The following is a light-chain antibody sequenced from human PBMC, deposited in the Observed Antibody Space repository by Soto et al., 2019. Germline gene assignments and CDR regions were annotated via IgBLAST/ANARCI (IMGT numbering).Light chain of an antibody. CDR1: QNISNF. CDR2: GAS. Sequence: DTQMTQSPPSLSASVGDRVTISCRASQNISNFLNWYQQKSGKAPEVLIYGASNLQGGVPSRFSGSGSGTDFTLTISSLQPEDFATYYCQQSYQPPRTFGHGTKLEIK. V-gene: IGKV1-39*01. J-gene: IGKJ2*01. CDR3: QQSYQPPRT.